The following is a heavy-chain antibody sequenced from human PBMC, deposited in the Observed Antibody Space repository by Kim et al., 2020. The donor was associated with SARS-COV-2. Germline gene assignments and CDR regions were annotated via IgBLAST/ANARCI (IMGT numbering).Heavy chain of an antibody. J-gene: IGHJ4*02. CDR1: ELTVSRNH. V-gene: IGHV3-53*01. CDR2: IYSGGTT. Sequence: GGSLRLSCAASELTVSRNHMSWVRQAPGKGLEWVSVIYSGGTTSYADFVKGRFTISRGSSKNTVNLQMNSLRADDTAVYYCARDPLGDGYSFSDYWGQGT. CDR3: ARDPLGDGYSFSDY. D-gene: IGHD4-4*01.